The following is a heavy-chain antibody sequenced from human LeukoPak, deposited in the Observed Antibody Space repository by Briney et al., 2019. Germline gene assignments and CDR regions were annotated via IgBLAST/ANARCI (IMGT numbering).Heavy chain of an antibody. CDR2: IYSGGST. J-gene: IGHJ4*02. D-gene: IGHD2-2*02. V-gene: IGHV3-66*01. CDR3: AKGYGDIVVVPAAILSYFDY. CDR1: GFTVSSNY. Sequence: GGSLRLSCAASGFTVSSNYMSWVRQAPGKGLEWVSVIYSGGSTYYADSVKGRFTISRDNSKNTLYLQMNSLRAEDTAVYYCAKGYGDIVVVPAAILSYFDYWGQGTLVTVSS.